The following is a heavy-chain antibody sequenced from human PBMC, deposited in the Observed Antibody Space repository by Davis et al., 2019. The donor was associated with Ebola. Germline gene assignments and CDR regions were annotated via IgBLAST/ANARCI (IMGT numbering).Heavy chain of an antibody. CDR1: GGSISSYY. CDR2: IYYSGST. J-gene: IGHJ4*02. CDR3: ARRDDGGYSYGPYYFDY. Sequence: PSETLSLTCTVSGGSISSYYWSWIRQPPGKGLEWIGYIYYSGSTNYNPSLKSRVTISVDTSKNQFSLKLSSVTAADTAVYYCARRDDGGYSYGPYYFDYWGQGTLVTVSS. V-gene: IGHV4-59*08. D-gene: IGHD5-18*01.